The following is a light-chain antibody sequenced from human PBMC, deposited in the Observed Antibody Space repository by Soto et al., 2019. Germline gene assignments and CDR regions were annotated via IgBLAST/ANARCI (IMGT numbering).Light chain of an antibody. CDR1: NSDIGRYNY. J-gene: IGLJ2*01. Sequence: QSALTQPASVCGSPGQSISISCTGTNSDIGRYNYVSWYQQHPGKAPKLMIYDVISRPSGVSNRFAGSKSGNTASLTISGLQAEDEADYYCCSYTSSSTVLFGGGTKLTVL. V-gene: IGLV2-14*01. CDR3: CSYTSSSTVL. CDR2: DVI.